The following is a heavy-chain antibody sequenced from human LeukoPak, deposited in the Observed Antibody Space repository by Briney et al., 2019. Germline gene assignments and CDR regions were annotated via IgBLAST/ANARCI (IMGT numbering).Heavy chain of an antibody. J-gene: IGHJ4*02. Sequence: GGSLRLSCAASGFTFSSYAMHWVRQAPGKGLEWVAVISYDGSNKYYADSVEGRFTISRDNSKNTLYLQMNSLRAEDTAVYYCARDGRSIAVAGTRYWGQGTLVTVSS. CDR3: ARDGRSIAVAGTRY. CDR1: GFTFSSYA. CDR2: ISYDGSNK. D-gene: IGHD6-19*01. V-gene: IGHV3-30*04.